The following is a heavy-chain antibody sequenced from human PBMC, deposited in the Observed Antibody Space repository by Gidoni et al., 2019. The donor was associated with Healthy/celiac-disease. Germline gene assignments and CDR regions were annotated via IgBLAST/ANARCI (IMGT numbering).Heavy chain of an antibody. Sequence: GVEWIGYIYHSGSTYYNPSLKSRVTISVDRSKNQFSLKLSSVTAADTAVYYCARDEEGRFDYWGQGTLVTVSS. J-gene: IGHJ4*02. V-gene: IGHV4-30-2*01. CDR3: ARDEEGRFDY. CDR2: IYHSGST.